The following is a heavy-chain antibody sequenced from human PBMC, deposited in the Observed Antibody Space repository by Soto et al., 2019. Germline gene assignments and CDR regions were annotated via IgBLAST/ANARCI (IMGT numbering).Heavy chain of an antibody. CDR2: IWYDGSNK. D-gene: IGHD6-19*01. CDR3: ARESYSSGWYTGWFDP. Sequence: QVQLVESGGGVVQPGRSLRLSCAASGFTFSSYGMHWVRQAPGKGLEWVAVIWYDGSNKYYADSVKGRFTIPRDNSKNTLYLQMNSLRAEDTAVYYCARESYSSGWYTGWFDPWGQGTLVTVSS. CDR1: GFTFSSYG. V-gene: IGHV3-33*01. J-gene: IGHJ5*02.